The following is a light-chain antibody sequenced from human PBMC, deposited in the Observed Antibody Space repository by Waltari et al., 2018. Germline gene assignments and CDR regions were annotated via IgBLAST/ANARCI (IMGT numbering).Light chain of an antibody. CDR3: LLFYSGPRGV. CDR2: DTT. CDR1: TGAVTIGHS. Sequence: QAVVTQEPSLTVSPGGTVTPTCGSSTGAVTIGHSPYWFQQKPGQAPRPLIYDTTNKHPGTPARFSSSLLGGKAALTLSGAQPEDEAEYYCLLFYSGPRGVFGGGTKLTVL. J-gene: IGLJ3*02. V-gene: IGLV7-46*01.